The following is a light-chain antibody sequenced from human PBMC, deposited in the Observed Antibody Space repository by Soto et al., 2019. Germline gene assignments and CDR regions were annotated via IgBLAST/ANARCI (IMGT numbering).Light chain of an antibody. CDR1: QSVSSSF. CDR2: GAS. CDR3: QPYDSSPWT. Sequence: EIVLTQSPGTLSLSPGERATLSCRASQSVSSSFLAWYQQKPGQAPRLLIYGASTRATGIPDRFSGSGSGTDFTLTISRLEPEDVAVYYCQPYDSSPWTFGQGTKVEIK. V-gene: IGKV3-20*01. J-gene: IGKJ1*01.